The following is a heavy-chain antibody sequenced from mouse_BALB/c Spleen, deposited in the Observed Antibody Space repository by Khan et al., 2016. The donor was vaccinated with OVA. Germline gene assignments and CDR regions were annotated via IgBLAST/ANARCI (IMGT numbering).Heavy chain of an antibody. CDR3: ARGWYYAMDY. CDR1: GFNIKDTY. Sequence: VQLQQSGAELVKPGASVKLSCTASGFNIKDTYMHWVKQRPEQGLEWIGRIDPANGNTKYDPKFQGKATITADTSSNTAYLQLSSLTSEDTAVSYCARGWYYAMDYWGQGTSVTVSS. J-gene: IGHJ4*01. CDR2: IDPANGNT. D-gene: IGHD2-3*01. V-gene: IGHV14-3*02.